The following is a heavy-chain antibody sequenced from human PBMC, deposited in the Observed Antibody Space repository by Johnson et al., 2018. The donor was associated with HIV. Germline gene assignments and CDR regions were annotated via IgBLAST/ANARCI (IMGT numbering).Heavy chain of an antibody. Sequence: QVQLVESGGGVVQPGRSLRLSCAASGFTFSSYAMHWVRQAPGKRLEWVAVISYDGSNKYYADSVKGRFTISRDNSKNTLYLQMNSLRAEDTAVYYCARVGSSLGRDAFDIWGQGTMVTVSS. CDR3: ARVGSSLGRDAFDI. D-gene: IGHD6-13*01. CDR1: GFTFSSYA. V-gene: IGHV3-30*04. J-gene: IGHJ3*02. CDR2: ISYDGSNK.